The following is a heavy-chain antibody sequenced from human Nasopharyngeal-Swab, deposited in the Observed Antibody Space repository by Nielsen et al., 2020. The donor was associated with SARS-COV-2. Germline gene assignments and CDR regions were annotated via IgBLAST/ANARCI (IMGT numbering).Heavy chain of an antibody. Sequence: WVRQAPGQGLEWMGRINPNSGGTNYAQKFQGRVTMTRDTSISTAYMELSRLRSDDTAVYYCARDFVHFGVGFVGNWFDPWGQGTLVTVSS. CDR2: INPNSGGT. V-gene: IGHV1-2*06. J-gene: IGHJ5*02. CDR3: ARDFVHFGVGFVGNWFDP. D-gene: IGHD3-3*01.